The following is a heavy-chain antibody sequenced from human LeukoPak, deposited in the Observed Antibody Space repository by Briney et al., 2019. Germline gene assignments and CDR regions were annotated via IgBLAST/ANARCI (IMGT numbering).Heavy chain of an antibody. Sequence: SETLSLTCAVRGGSFTAFYWIWIRQPPGKGLEWIGEINHSGKTTYNPSLKSRVTISVDTSKNQFSLKLSSVTAADTAVYYCARHVLAAAGPFGPWGQGTLVTVSS. V-gene: IGHV4-34*01. CDR1: GGSFTAFY. CDR3: ARHVLAAAGPFGP. CDR2: INHSGKT. J-gene: IGHJ5*02. D-gene: IGHD6-13*01.